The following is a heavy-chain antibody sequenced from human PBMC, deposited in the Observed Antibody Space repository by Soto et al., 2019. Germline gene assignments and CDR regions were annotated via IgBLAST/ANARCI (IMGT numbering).Heavy chain of an antibody. J-gene: IGHJ6*02. V-gene: IGHV1-69*05. Sequence: QVQLVQSGAEVKKPGSSVKVSCKASGGTFSSYAISWVRQAPGQGLEWMGGIIPIFGTANYAQKFQGRVTIAPVAPPGTADMELSGLRAEATAVYSWARGHMAAAGSKGARYYYCGMDVWCQGTTVTVSS. D-gene: IGHD6-13*01. CDR3: ARGHMAAAGSKGARYYYCGMDV. CDR2: IIPIFGTA. CDR1: GGTFSSYA.